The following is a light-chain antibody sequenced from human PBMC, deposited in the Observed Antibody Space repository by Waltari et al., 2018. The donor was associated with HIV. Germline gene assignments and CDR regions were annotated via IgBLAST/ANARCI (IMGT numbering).Light chain of an antibody. CDR2: SDH. J-gene: IGLJ2*01. Sequence: QSVLTQPPSASGTPGQRVTISCSGSTSHIGTNTVTWYQQLPGTAPKLLIYSDHQRPSGVPGRFSGSKSDTSASLAISGLQSDDEANYYCATWDDSLNGPLFGGGTKLTVL. CDR1: TSHIGTNT. V-gene: IGLV1-44*01. CDR3: ATWDDSLNGPL.